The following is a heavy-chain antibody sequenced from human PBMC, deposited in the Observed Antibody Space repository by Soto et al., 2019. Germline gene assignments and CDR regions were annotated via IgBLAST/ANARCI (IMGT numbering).Heavy chain of an antibody. J-gene: IGHJ4*02. V-gene: IGHV4-30-4*01. Sequence: ASETLSLTCTVSGGSISSGDYYWSWIRQPPGKGLEWIGYIYYSGSTYYNPSLKSRVTISVDTSKNQFSLKLSSVTAADTAVYYCASSRYDYGDYLRPCYWGQGTLVTVSS. CDR3: ASSRYDYGDYLRPCY. CDR2: IYYSGST. D-gene: IGHD4-17*01. CDR1: GGSISSGDYY.